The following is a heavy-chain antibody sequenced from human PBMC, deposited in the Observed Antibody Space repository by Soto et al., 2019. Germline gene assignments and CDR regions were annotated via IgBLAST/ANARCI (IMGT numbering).Heavy chain of an antibody. D-gene: IGHD6-19*01. V-gene: IGHV4-39*01. CDR2: IYYSGST. CDR1: GGSISSSSYY. Sequence: QLQLQESGPGLVKPSETLSLTCTVSGGSISSSSYYWGWIRQPPGKGLEWIGSIYYSGSTYYNPSLKSRVTLSVDTSKNQFSLKLSSVTAADTAVYYCARGYSSGWGRRSFDYWGQGTLVTGSS. CDR3: ARGYSSGWGRRSFDY. J-gene: IGHJ4*02.